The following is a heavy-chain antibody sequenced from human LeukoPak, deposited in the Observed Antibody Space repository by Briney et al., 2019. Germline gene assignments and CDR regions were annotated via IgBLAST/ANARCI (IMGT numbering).Heavy chain of an antibody. V-gene: IGHV4-59*01. CDR1: GGSINSYY. Sequence: SETLSLTCTVSGGSINSYYWSWIRQPPGKGLEWIGYISYTGSTNYNPSLKSRVTISVDTSKNHFSLKLSSVTAADTAVYYCARGVFGSGMTWSQGTLVTVSS. CDR3: ARGVFGSGMT. CDR2: ISYTGST. D-gene: IGHD3-10*01. J-gene: IGHJ4*02.